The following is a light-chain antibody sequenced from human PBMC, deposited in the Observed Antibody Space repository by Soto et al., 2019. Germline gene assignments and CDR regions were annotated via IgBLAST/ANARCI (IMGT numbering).Light chain of an antibody. CDR2: GAS. CDR3: KHSGPSLYT. CDR1: QSVSNNY. V-gene: IGKV3-20*01. J-gene: IGKJ2*01. Sequence: IGLTQSPGALSLTQREISTLACSVSQSVSNNYLAWYQQKPGQAPRLLIYGASSRATGIPDRFSGSGSGTDFTLKISRVEPEDFAVYYCKHSGPSLYTFGQGTKVDI.